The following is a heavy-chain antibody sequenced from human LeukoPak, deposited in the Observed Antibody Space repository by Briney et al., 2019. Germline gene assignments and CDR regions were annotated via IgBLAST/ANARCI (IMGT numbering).Heavy chain of an antibody. CDR3: AKDRYSSSRPYWFDP. Sequence: PGGSLRLSCAASVFTFSTYGMSWVRHAPGRGLECVSGISGSGYNTFYAASVKGRFTISRDNSKNTLYLQMNSLRVEDTAVYYCAKDRYSSSRPYWFDPWGQGTLVTVSS. V-gene: IGHV3-23*01. J-gene: IGHJ5*02. CDR2: ISGSGYNT. CDR1: VFTFSTYG. D-gene: IGHD6-13*01.